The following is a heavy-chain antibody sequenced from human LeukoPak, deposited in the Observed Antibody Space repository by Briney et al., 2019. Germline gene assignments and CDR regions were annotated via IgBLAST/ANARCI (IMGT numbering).Heavy chain of an antibody. CDR3: AKRIRVNWFDP. V-gene: IGHV1-8*03. Sequence: GASVKVSCKASGYTFTSYDINWVRQATGQGLEWMGWMNPNSGNTGYAQKFQGRVTITRNTPISTAYMELSSLRSEDTAVYYCAKRIRVNWFDPWGQGTLVTVSS. J-gene: IGHJ5*02. CDR1: GYTFTSYD. CDR2: MNPNSGNT.